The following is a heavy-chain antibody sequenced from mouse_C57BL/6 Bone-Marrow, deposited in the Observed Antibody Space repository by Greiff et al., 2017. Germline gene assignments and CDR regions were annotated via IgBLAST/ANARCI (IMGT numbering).Heavy chain of an antibody. Sequence: VKLMESGPGLVQPSQSLSITCTVSGFSLTSYGVHWVRQSPGKGLEWLGVIWRGGSTDYNAAFMSRLSITKDNSKSQVFFKMNSLQADDTAIYYCAKGGVTRYYYARDYWGQGTSVTVSS. D-gene: IGHD2-5*01. CDR2: IWRGGST. CDR1: GFSLTSYG. CDR3: AKGGVTRYYYARDY. J-gene: IGHJ4*01. V-gene: IGHV2-5*01.